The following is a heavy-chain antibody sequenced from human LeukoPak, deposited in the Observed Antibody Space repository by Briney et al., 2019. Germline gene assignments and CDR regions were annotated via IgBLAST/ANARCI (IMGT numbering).Heavy chain of an antibody. Sequence: PGGSLRLSCAASGFTVSSNYMSWVRQAPGKGLEWVSLIHRDDTYYADSVKGRSTISRDNSKNTLYLQMNSLRAEDTAMYYCARDGSSRSLQFWGQGTVVTVSS. CDR1: GFTVSSNY. CDR3: ARDGSSRSLQF. CDR2: IHRDDT. V-gene: IGHV3-53*01. J-gene: IGHJ1*01.